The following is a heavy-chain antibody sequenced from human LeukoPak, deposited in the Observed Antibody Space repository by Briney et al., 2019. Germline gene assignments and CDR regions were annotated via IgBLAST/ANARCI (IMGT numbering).Heavy chain of an antibody. Sequence: ASVKVSCKASGYTFTSYGISWVRQAPGQGPEWMGWISPYNGNTDYAQKFQGRATMTTDTSTSTAYMELGSLRSDDTAVYYCARHFYGSGTYYHFDYWGQGTLVTVSS. CDR1: GYTFTSYG. D-gene: IGHD3-10*01. CDR3: ARHFYGSGTYYHFDY. V-gene: IGHV1-18*01. CDR2: ISPYNGNT. J-gene: IGHJ4*02.